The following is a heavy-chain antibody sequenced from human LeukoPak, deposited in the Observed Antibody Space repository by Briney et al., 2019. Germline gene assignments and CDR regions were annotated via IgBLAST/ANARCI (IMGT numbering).Heavy chain of an antibody. Sequence: SETPSLTCTVSGGSISSYYWSWIRQPAGKGLEWIGRIYTSGSTNYNPSLKSRVTISVDTSKKQFALKLSSVTAADTAVYYCARLRSSLWYGMDVWGQGTTVTVSS. J-gene: IGHJ6*02. V-gene: IGHV4-4*07. D-gene: IGHD6-19*01. CDR3: ARLRSSLWYGMDV. CDR1: GGSISSYY. CDR2: IYTSGST.